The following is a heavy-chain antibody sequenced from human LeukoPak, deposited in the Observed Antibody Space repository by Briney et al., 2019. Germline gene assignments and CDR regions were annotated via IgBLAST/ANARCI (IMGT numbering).Heavy chain of an antibody. CDR1: GGSISSYY. CDR3: ARHAVVVVPAAIEYYYMDV. D-gene: IGHD2-2*02. CDR2: IHYSGST. J-gene: IGHJ6*03. Sequence: PSETLSLTCTVSGGSISSYYWSWIRQPPGKGLEWIGYIHYSGSTNYNPSLKSRVTISVDTSKNQFSLKLSSVTAADTAVYYCARHAVVVVPAAIEYYYMDVWGKGTTVTVSS. V-gene: IGHV4-59*08.